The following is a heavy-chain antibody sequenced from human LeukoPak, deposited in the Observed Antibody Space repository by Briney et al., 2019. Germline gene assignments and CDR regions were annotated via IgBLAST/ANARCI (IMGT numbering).Heavy chain of an antibody. CDR1: GFTFSSYA. Sequence: PGGSLRLSCAASGFTFSSYAMHWVRQAPGKGLEWVAVVSYDGSNKYYADSVKGRFTISRDNSKNTLYLQMNGLRAEDTAVYYCVRGGDGYLGAFDIWGQGTMVTVSS. V-gene: IGHV3-30-3*01. CDR2: VSYDGSNK. J-gene: IGHJ3*02. CDR3: VRGGDGYLGAFDI. D-gene: IGHD5-12*01.